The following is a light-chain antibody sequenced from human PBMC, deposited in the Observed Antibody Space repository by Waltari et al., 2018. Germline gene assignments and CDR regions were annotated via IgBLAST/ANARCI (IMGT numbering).Light chain of an antibody. V-gene: IGKV3-11*01. J-gene: IGKJ2*01. Sequence: EIVLTQSPGTLSVSPGETATLACRASQAVSNDLGWYHQKPGQPPRLLINDASNRAPGVPARVSGSGSGTDFTLTISSLEPEDFGVYYCQQRVSWPVTFGQGTKLEIK. CDR1: QAVSND. CDR2: DAS. CDR3: QQRVSWPVT.